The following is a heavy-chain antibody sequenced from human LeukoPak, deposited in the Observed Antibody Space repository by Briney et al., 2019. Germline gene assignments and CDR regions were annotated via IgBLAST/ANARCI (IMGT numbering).Heavy chain of an antibody. J-gene: IGHJ3*02. Sequence: PVASVKVSCKASGGTFSIYAISWVRQAPGQGLEWMGGIIPIFGTANYAQKFQGRVTITADESTSTAYMELSSLRSEDTAVYYCASGPGATIPGATDDAFDIWGQGTMVTVSS. CDR2: IIPIFGTA. CDR1: GGTFSIYA. CDR3: ASGPGATIPGATDDAFDI. D-gene: IGHD5-12*01. V-gene: IGHV1-69*13.